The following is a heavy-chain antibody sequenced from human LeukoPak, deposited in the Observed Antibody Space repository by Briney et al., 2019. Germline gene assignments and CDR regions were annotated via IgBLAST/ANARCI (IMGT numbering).Heavy chain of an antibody. V-gene: IGHV3-21*01. J-gene: IGHJ4*02. D-gene: IGHD6-6*01. CDR2: ISSSSYI. CDR1: GFTFSSYS. Sequence: GGSLRLSCAASGFTFSSYSMNWVRQAPGKGLEWVSSISSSSYIYYADSVKGRFTISRGNAKNSLYLQMNSLRAEDTAVYYCARGMSIAARLPGYWGQGTLVTVSS. CDR3: ARGMSIAARLPGY.